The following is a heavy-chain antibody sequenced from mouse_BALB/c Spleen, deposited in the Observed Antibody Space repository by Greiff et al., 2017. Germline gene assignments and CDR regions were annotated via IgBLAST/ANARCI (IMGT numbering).Heavy chain of an antibody. J-gene: IGHJ2*01. CDR3: ARRGDSSGYDY. V-gene: IGHV1-63*02. Sequence: VQLQQSGAELVRPGTSVKISCKASGYTFTNYWLGWVKQRPGHGLEWIGDIYPGGGYTNYNEKFKGKATLTADTSSSTAYMQLSSLTSEDSAVYFCARRGDSSGYDYWGQGTTLTGSS. CDR2: IYPGGGYT. CDR1: GYTFTNYW. D-gene: IGHD3-2*01.